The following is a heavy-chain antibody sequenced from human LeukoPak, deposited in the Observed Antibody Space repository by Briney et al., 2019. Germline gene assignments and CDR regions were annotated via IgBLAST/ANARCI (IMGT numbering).Heavy chain of an antibody. J-gene: IGHJ6*04. Sequence: GGSLRLSCAASGFTFSSYEMNWVRQAPGKGLEWISYISSSGSSISYADSVKGRFTISRDNAKNSLYLQMNSPRAEDTAVYYCAELGITMIGGVWGKGTTVTISS. D-gene: IGHD3-10*02. V-gene: IGHV3-48*03. CDR3: AELGITMIGGV. CDR1: GFTFSSYE. CDR2: ISSSGSSI.